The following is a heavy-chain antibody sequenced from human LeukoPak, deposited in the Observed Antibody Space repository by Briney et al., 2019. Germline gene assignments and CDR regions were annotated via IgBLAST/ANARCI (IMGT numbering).Heavy chain of an antibody. CDR1: GFTFSSYW. CDR2: INSDGSST. CDR3: ARVGKYCSSTSCYTWFDP. D-gene: IGHD2-2*02. V-gene: IGHV3-74*01. J-gene: IGHJ5*02. Sequence: GGSLRLSCAASGFTFSSYWMHWDRQAPGKGLVWVSRINSDGSSTIYADAVKGRFTISRDNAKNTLYLQMNSLRAEDTAVYYCARVGKYCSSTSCYTWFDPWGQGTLVTVSS.